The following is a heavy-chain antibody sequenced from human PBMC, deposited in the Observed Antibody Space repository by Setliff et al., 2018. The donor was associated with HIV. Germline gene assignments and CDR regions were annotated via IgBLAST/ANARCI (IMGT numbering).Heavy chain of an antibody. Sequence: EASVKVSCKASGYTFTSYYMHWVRQAPGHGLEWMGIINPSGGSTSYAQKFQGRVTMTRDTSTSTVYMELSSLRSEDTAVYYCGRDMEGWSGSYGGSFDYWGQGTLVTVSS. CDR1: GYTFTSYY. D-gene: IGHD1-26*01. CDR3: GRDMEGWSGSYGGSFDY. J-gene: IGHJ4*02. CDR2: INPSGGST. V-gene: IGHV1-46*01.